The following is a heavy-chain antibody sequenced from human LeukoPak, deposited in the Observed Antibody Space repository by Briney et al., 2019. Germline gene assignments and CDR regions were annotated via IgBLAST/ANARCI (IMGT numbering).Heavy chain of an antibody. Sequence: ASVQGSSEASGYTFTSYGITWGRPAPGQGLEWMGWIIAYNGNTTYAQKLQGRVTMTTDTSTSTAYMELRRLRSDNTAEYSCARGGVDDTSGYYYIAEYFQHWGPRTLVTVS. J-gene: IGHJ1*01. CDR1: GYTFTSYG. V-gene: IGHV1-18*01. D-gene: IGHD3-22*01. CDR3: ARGGVDDTSGYYYIAEYFQH. CDR2: IIAYNGNT.